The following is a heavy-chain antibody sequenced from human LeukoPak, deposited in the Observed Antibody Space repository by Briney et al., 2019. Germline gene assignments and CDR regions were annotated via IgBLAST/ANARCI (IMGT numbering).Heavy chain of an antibody. D-gene: IGHD5-12*01. CDR2: IYYSGST. CDR1: GGSISSYH. Sequence: PSETLSLTCTVSGGSISSYHWSWIRQPPGKGLEWIGYIYYSGSTNYNPSLKSRVTISVDTSKNQFSLKLSSVTAADTAVYYCARAPLRDSGYDYWGQGTLVTVSS. V-gene: IGHV4-59*01. J-gene: IGHJ4*02. CDR3: ARAPLRDSGYDY.